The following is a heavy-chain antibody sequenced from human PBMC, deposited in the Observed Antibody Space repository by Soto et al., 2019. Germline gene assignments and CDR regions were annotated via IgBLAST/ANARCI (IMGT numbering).Heavy chain of an antibody. V-gene: IGHV2-5*02. CDR1: GFSLSTSGVG. CDR2: IYWDDDK. J-gene: IGHJ2*01. D-gene: IGHD4-4*01. CDR3: AHTLFHYSHPHCYFDL. Sequence: QITLKESGPTLVKPTQTLTLTCTFSGFSLSTSGVGVGWIRQPPGKALEWLALIYWDDDKRYRPSLKSRLTSNNASYNNQVVITMTNMHPVNTAKYYCAHTLFHYSHPHCYFDLWGRGTLVTVSS.